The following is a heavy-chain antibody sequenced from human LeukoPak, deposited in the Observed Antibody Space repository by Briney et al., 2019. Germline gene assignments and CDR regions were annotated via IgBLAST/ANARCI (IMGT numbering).Heavy chain of an antibody. V-gene: IGHV4-39*01. D-gene: IGHD1-26*01. J-gene: IGHJ4*02. CDR2: IYYSGST. CDR3: ARLNPIVVTSGYFDY. Sequence: SETRTLTCTVSGVSISRSSYYWAWIRQPPGKGLEWIGSIYYSGSTYYNPSLKSRATISVDTSKNQFSLKLSSVTAADTAVYYCARLNPIVVTSGYFDYWGQGSLRTLSS. CDR1: GVSISRSSYY.